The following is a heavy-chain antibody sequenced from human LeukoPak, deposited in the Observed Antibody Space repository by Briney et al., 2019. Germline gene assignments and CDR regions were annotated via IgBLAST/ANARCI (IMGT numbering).Heavy chain of an antibody. Sequence: SETLSLTCAVYGGSFSGYYWSWIRQPPGKGLEWIGYIYYSGSTYYNPSLKSRVTISVDTSKNQFSLKLSSVTAADTAVYYCARESYYDSSTFDPWGQGTLVTVSS. D-gene: IGHD3-22*01. V-gene: IGHV4-34*09. CDR1: GGSFSGYY. CDR3: ARESYYDSSTFDP. CDR2: IYYSGST. J-gene: IGHJ5*02.